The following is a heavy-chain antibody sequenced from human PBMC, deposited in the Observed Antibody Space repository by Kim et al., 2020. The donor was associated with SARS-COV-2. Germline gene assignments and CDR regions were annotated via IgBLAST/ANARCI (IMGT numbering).Heavy chain of an antibody. J-gene: IGHJ6*04. V-gene: IGHV3-30*07. CDR3: ARDMGSPAPLDGDV. D-gene: IGHD3-10*01. Sequence: AAAVEGLFTISRDNSKNTLYLQMNSLRAEDTAVYYCARDMGSPAPLDGDVWGKGTTVTVSS.